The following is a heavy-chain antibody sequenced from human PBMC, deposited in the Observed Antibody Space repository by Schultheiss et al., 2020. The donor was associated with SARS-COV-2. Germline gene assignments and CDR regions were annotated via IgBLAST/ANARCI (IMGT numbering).Heavy chain of an antibody. CDR2: INWSGDST. CDR3: AKVGNGGRCFSLGDCDYYYYGMDV. D-gene: IGHD2-15*01. J-gene: IGHJ6*02. Sequence: GGSLRLSCAASGFTFDDFAMSWVRQVPGKGLEWVSGINWSGDSTGYADSVKGRFTISRDNSKNTLYLQMNSLRANDTAVYYCAKVGNGGRCFSLGDCDYYYYGMDVWGQGTSVTVSS. CDR1: GFTFDDFA. V-gene: IGHV3-20*04.